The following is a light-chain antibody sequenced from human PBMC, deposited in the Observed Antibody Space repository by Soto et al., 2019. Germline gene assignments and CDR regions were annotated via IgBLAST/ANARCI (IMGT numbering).Light chain of an antibody. J-gene: IGLJ1*01. V-gene: IGLV2-11*01. Sequence: QTALTQPLSVSGSPGQSVTISCTGSSSDVGGNNYVSWYQQHPGKAPKLMIYDVSKRPSGVPDRFSGSKSGNTASLTISGLQAEDEADYYCCSFVGTPYVFGTGTKVTVL. CDR3: CSFVGTPYV. CDR2: DVS. CDR1: SSDVGGNNY.